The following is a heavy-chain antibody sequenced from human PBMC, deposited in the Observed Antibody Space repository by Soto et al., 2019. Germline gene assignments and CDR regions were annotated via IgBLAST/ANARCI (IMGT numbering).Heavy chain of an antibody. J-gene: IGHJ4*02. V-gene: IGHV1-2*02. CDR3: ATSSDWSPLLDY. CDR2: INPNGGGT. D-gene: IGHD6-19*01. CDR1: KNTFSGYY. Sequence: QVQLVQSGAEVTKPGASVKVSCKTSKNTFSGYYLHWVRQDPGQGLEWMGCINPNGGGTIYAQKFQGRLTLTRDTSITTAYMELSRLRSDDTAFYYCATSSDWSPLLDYWGQGTLVTVSS.